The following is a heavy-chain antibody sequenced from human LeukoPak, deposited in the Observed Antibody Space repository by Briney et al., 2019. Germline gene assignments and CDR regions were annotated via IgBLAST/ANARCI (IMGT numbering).Heavy chain of an antibody. CDR2: IGQDGGEK. J-gene: IGHJ4*01. Sequence: AGGSLRLSCAVSGFTFSNYWMNLVRQAPGKGLEWVASIGQDGGEKSYVDSVKSRFTISRDNTKNSLYLQMSSLRAEDTAVYYCARDGTAAGLYFDLWGQGTLVTVSS. CDR3: ARDGTAAGLYFDL. D-gene: IGHD6-13*01. CDR1: GFTFSNYW. V-gene: IGHV3-7*01.